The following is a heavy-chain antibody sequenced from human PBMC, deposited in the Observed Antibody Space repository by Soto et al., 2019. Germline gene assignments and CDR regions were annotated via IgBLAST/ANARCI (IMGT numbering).Heavy chain of an antibody. CDR3: ARGGITPPDWYCDR. CDR2: ISSSSGYI. Sequence: EVQLVESGGGLVKPGGSLRLSCAASGFTFSTYSMNWVRQAPGKGLEWVSSISSSSGYIYYADSVKGRFTISRDSAKNSLFLQMNSLRAEDTAVYYCARGGITPPDWYCDRWGRGTLVTVSA. D-gene: IGHD1-20*01. J-gene: IGHJ2*01. CDR1: GFTFSTYS. V-gene: IGHV3-21*01.